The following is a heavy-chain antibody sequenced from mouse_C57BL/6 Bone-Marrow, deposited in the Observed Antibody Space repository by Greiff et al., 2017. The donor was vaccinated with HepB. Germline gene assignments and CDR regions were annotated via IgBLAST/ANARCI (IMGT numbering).Heavy chain of an antibody. V-gene: IGHV1-64*01. CDR1: GYTFTSYW. D-gene: IGHD1-1*01. CDR3: ARSRGIYYGSSYGYWYFDV. CDR2: IHPNSGST. Sequence: VQLKQPGAELVKPGASVKLSCKASGYTFTSYWMHWVKQRPGQGLEWIGMIHPNSGSTNYNEKFKSKATLTVDKSSSTAYIQLSSLTSEDSAVYYCARSRGIYYGSSYGYWYFDVWGTGTTVTVSS. J-gene: IGHJ1*03.